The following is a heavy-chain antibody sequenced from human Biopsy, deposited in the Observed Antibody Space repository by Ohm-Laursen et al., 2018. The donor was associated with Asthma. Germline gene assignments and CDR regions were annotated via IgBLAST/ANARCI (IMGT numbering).Heavy chain of an antibody. CDR3: ARTFHLWSPYHAEHYQL. V-gene: IGHV3-7*01. D-gene: IGHD3-3*02. CDR1: GFTFGDYC. J-gene: IGHJ1*01. CDR2: IKHDGTEK. Sequence: SLRLSCAAPGFTFGDYCMSWVRQVPGKGLEWVANIKHDGTEKNHVDSLKGRFTISRDNAKNSLYLQMNSLRAEDTAVYYCARTFHLWSPYHAEHYQLWGQGTLVTVSS.